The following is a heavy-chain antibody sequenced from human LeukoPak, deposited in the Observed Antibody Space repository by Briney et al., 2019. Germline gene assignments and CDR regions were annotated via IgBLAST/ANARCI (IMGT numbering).Heavy chain of an antibody. CDR3: VRNLAVAGTCFDS. D-gene: IGHD6-19*01. V-gene: IGHV3-7*03. Sequence: GGSLRLSCAASGFTFSSYTMSWVRQAPGTGLEWVANIKQDGSDRNYVTSVRGRFTISRDNAESSLYLQMNSLRAEDTALYYCVRNLAVAGTCFDSWGQGTLVTVSS. CDR2: IKQDGSDR. CDR1: GFTFSSYT. J-gene: IGHJ4*02.